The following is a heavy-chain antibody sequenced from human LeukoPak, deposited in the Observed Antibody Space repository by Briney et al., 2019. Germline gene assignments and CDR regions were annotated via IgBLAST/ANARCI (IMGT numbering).Heavy chain of an antibody. J-gene: IGHJ4*02. CDR3: ARDRVISGVVTTFDY. CDR2: IKQDRSEK. CDR1: GFTFSSYW. V-gene: IGHV3-7*01. Sequence: GGSLRLSCAASGFTFSSYWMSWVRQAPGKGGEWGANIKQDRSEKYYVDSVKGRFTISRDNAKNSLYLQMNSLRAEDTAVYYCARDRVISGVVTTFDYWGQGTLVTVSS. D-gene: IGHD3-3*01.